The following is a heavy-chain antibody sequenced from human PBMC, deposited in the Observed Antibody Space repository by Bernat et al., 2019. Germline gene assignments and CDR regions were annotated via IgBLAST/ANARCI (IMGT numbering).Heavy chain of an antibody. V-gene: IGHV4-59*01. D-gene: IGHD6-13*01. CDR2: IYNGVST. CDR1: GDSISSYH. Sequence: QLQLQESGPGLVKPSETLSLTCTVSGDSISSYHLSWIRQPPGNGLEWIGYIYNGVSTNYNPSLKRRLTISIDTSKNQFSLKLSSVTAADTAIYYCARGKRVAAGTPFDLWGQGTLVTVSS. CDR3: ARGKRVAAGTPFDL. J-gene: IGHJ3*01.